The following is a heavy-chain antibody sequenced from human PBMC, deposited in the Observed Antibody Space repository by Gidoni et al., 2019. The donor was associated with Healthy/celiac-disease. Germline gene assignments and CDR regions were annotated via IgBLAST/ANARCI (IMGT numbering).Heavy chain of an antibody. J-gene: IGHJ4*02. D-gene: IGHD2-15*01. CDR3: ARGRPIGYCSGGSCYGALGY. CDR1: GGSFSGYS. V-gene: IGHV4-34*01. Sequence: QVQLQQWGAGLLTPSETLSLPCAVHGGSFSGYSWRGNRQPPGKGLEWIGEINHSGSTNYNPSLKSRVTISVDTSKNQFSLKLSSVTAADTAVYYCARGRPIGYCSGGSCYGALGYWGQGTLVTVSS. CDR2: INHSGST.